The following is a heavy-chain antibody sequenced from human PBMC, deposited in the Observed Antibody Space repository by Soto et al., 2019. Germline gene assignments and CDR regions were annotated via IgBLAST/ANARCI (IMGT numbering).Heavy chain of an antibody. CDR3: ARVGIVVVTAIPLDY. CDR2: ISAYNGNT. J-gene: IGHJ4*02. V-gene: IGHV1-18*01. D-gene: IGHD2-21*02. CDR1: GYTFTSYG. Sequence: GASVKVSCKASGYTFTSYGISWVRQAPGQGLEWMGWISAYNGNTNYAQKLQGRVTMTTDTSTSTAYMELRSLRSDDTAVYYCARVGIVVVTAIPLDYWGQGTLVTVPQ.